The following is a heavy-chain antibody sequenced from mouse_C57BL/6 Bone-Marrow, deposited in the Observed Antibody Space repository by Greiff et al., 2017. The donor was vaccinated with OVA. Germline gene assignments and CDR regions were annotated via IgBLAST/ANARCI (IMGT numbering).Heavy chain of an antibody. CDR1: GYTFTSYG. V-gene: IGHV1-81*01. CDR3: ARFQKDYYGLFDY. CDR2: IYPRSGNT. Sequence: QVQLQQSGAELARPGASVKLSCKASGYTFTSYGISWVKQRTGQGLEWIGEIYPRSGNTYYNEKFKGKATLTADKSSSTAYMELRSLTSKDSAVYVCARFQKDYYGLFDYWGQGTTLTVSS. D-gene: IGHD1-1*01. J-gene: IGHJ2*01.